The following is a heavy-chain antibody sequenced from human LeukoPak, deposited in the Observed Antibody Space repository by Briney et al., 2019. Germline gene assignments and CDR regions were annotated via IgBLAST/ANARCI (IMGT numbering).Heavy chain of an antibody. Sequence: SETLSLTCTVSGGSISSYYWSWIRQPPGKGLEWIGYIYYSGSIYYNPSLKSRVTMSVDTSKNQFSLKLSSVTAVDTAVYYCAGTMSSSHTVYGMDVWGQGTTVTVSS. CDR3: AGTMSSSHTVYGMDV. D-gene: IGHD1-14*01. J-gene: IGHJ6*02. CDR2: IYYSGSI. V-gene: IGHV4-59*04. CDR1: GGSISSYY.